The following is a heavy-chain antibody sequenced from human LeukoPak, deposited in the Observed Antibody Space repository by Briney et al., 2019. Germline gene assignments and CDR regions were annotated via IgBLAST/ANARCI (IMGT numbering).Heavy chain of an antibody. D-gene: IGHD2-8*01. CDR2: IRYDGSNK. Sequence: GGSLRLSCAASGFTFNSYAMHWVRQAPGKGLEWVAFIRYDGSNKYYADSVKGRFTISRDNSKNTLYLQMNSLRAEDTAVYYCAKVGCINGVCYKYYFDYWGQGTLVTVSS. CDR3: AKVGCINGVCYKYYFDY. CDR1: GFTFNSYA. V-gene: IGHV3-30*02. J-gene: IGHJ4*02.